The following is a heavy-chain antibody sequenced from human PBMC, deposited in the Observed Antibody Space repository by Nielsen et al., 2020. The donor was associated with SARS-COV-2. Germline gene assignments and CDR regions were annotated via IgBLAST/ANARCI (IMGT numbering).Heavy chain of an antibody. Sequence: PGKGLEWVAVISYDGSNKYYADSVKGRFTIPRDNSKNTLYLQMNSLRAEDTAVYYCARDLVVVAAILDTYYYYGMDVWGQGTTVTVSS. J-gene: IGHJ6*02. CDR3: ARDLVVVAAILDTYYYYGMDV. V-gene: IGHV3-30-3*01. CDR2: ISYDGSNK. D-gene: IGHD2-15*01.